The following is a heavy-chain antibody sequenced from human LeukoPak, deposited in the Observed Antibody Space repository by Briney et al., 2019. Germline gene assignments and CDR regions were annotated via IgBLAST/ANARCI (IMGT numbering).Heavy chain of an antibody. V-gene: IGHV4-4*09. Sequence: PSETLSLTCTVSGGSISSFYWSWIRQPPGKGLEWIGYIYASGSTKYNPSLKSRVTISIDTSRNQLSLKLNSVTAADTAVYYCAGYGSGSYHDYWGQGTLVTVSS. CDR3: AGYGSGSYHDY. J-gene: IGHJ4*02. CDR2: IYASGST. CDR1: GGSISSFY. D-gene: IGHD3-10*01.